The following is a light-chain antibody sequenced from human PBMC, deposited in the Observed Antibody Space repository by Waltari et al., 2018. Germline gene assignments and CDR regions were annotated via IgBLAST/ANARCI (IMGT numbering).Light chain of an antibody. Sequence: QAVVTQEPSLTVSPGGTVTLTCGSSTGAVTTNHYPYWLQQKPGQVPRTLIYDTDKKHSGTPARRSGSLLGGKAALPLSGAQAEDEAEYYCLLSYNDVFVVGSGTKVTVL. CDR2: DTD. CDR3: LLSYNDVFV. J-gene: IGLJ1*01. V-gene: IGLV7-46*01. CDR1: TGAVTTNHY.